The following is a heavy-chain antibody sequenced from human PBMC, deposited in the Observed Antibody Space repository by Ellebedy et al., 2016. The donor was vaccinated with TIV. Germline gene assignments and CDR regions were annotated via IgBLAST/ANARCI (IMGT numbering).Heavy chain of an antibody. V-gene: IGHV4-4*02. J-gene: IGHJ4*02. CDR1: GASITVDHW. CDR2: IYLTGST. CDR3: ASDLYDSGGHYYATG. Sequence: SETLSLTXSVSGASITVDHWLSWVRQPPGKGLEWIGEIYLTGSTNYNPSLKGRVTLSLDTSKNQFSLKLTSLTAADTAVYYCASDLYDSGGHYYATGWGQGTLVTVSS. D-gene: IGHD3-22*01.